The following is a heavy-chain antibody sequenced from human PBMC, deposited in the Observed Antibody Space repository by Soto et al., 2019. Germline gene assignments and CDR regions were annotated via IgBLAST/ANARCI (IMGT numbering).Heavy chain of an antibody. D-gene: IGHD3-22*01. V-gene: IGHV1-69*12. J-gene: IGHJ6*02. Sequence: QVQLVQSGAEVKKPGSSVKVSCKASGGTFSSYAISWVRQAPGQGLEWMGVIIPIFGTANYAQKFQGRVTITADESTSTAYMEMSSLRSEDTAVYYCARDQDSGTVITLLHYYGLDVWGQGTTVTVSS. CDR1: GGTFSSYA. CDR3: ARDQDSGTVITLLHYYGLDV. CDR2: IIPIFGTA.